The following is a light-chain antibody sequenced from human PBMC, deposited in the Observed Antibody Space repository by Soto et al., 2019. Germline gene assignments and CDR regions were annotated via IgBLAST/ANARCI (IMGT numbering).Light chain of an antibody. V-gene: IGKV3-20*01. Sequence: EIVLTQSPGTLSLSPGERATLSCRASQSVSSRYFAWYQQRFGQAPRLLIYGASSRATGIPDRFSGSGSGTDFTLTISRLEPEDFAVYYCQQYGSSSWTLGQGTKVEIK. CDR2: GAS. J-gene: IGKJ1*01. CDR3: QQYGSSSWT. CDR1: QSVSSRY.